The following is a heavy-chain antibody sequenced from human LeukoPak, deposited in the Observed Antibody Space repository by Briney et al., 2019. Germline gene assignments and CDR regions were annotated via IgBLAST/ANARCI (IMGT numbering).Heavy chain of an antibody. CDR3: AREARGDYYDSSGYPYYFDY. D-gene: IGHD3-22*01. V-gene: IGHV3-48*03. J-gene: IGHJ4*02. CDR1: GFTFSSYE. CDR2: ISSSGSTI. Sequence: GGSLRLSCAASGFTFSSYEMNWVRQAPGKGLEWASYISSSGSTIYYADSVKGRFTISRDNAKNSLYLQMNSLRAEDTAVYYCAREARGDYYDSSGYPYYFDYWGQGTLVTVSS.